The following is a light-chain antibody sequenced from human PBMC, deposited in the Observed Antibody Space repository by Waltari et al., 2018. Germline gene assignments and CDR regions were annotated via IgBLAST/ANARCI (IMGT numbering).Light chain of an antibody. J-gene: IGLJ2*01. CDR3: ATWDGRVNGVL. Sequence: QSVLTQAPSVSWTPGQRVTISCSGTNYNIGSGPVNWYQQVTGMSPKLLIYSNDQRPSGVPDRFSGSKSGTSASLAISGLQSEDEADYYCATWDGRVNGVLFGGGTKVTVL. CDR1: NYNIGSGP. CDR2: SND. V-gene: IGLV1-44*01.